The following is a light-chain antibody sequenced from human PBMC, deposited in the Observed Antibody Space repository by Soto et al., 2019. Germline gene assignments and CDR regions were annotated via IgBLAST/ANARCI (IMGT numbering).Light chain of an antibody. J-gene: IGKJ2*01. Sequence: DIQMTQSPSSLSASVGDRVTITCQASQDIGNSLNWYQQKPGKAPKLLIYGASNLETGVPSRFSGSGSGTDFTLTIFSLQPEDISTYFCQQYDDIYHTFGQGTKLEIK. CDR3: QQYDDIYHT. V-gene: IGKV1-33*01. CDR1: QDIGNS. CDR2: GAS.